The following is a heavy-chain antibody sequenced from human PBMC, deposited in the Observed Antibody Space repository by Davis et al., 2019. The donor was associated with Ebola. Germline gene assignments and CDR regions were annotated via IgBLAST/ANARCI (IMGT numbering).Heavy chain of an antibody. D-gene: IGHD1-14*01. J-gene: IGHJ6*02. CDR3: ARDRRPAQYKGLDG. CDR1: GFTFNYYW. V-gene: IGHV3-7*01. CDR2: IKHDGSET. Sequence: GESLKISCAASGFTFNYYWMTWVRQAPGKGLEWVANIKHDGSETYYVDSVRGRFTISRDNANNSLCLQMNSLTVEDTAVYYCARDRRPAQYKGLDGWGQGTTVTVSS.